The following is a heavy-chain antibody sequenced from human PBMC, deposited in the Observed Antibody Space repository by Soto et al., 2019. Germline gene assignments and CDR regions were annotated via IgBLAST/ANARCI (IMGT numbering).Heavy chain of an antibody. V-gene: IGHV1-18*01. CDR1: GYTFTSYG. D-gene: IGHD3-10*01. J-gene: IGHJ6*03. CDR2: ISAYNGNT. Sequence: GASVKVSCKASGYTFTSYGISWVRQAPGQGLEWMGWISAYNGNTNYAQKLQGRVTMTTDTSTSTAYMELSSLRSDDTAVYYCARSSITMVRGVMPYYYYYYMDVWGKGTTVTVSS. CDR3: ARSSITMVRGVMPYYYYYYMDV.